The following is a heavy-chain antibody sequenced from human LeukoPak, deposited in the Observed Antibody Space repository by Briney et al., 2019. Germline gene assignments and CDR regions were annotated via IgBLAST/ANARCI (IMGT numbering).Heavy chain of an antibody. D-gene: IGHD2-2*01. CDR2: IYYRGST. V-gene: IGHV4-61*01. CDR1: GGSVSSGLHY. Sequence: SETLSLTCTVSGGSVSSGLHYWNWIRQPPGKGLERIGYIYYRGSTDYNPSLNSRVTMSVDTSKNQFSLKLRSVTAADTAVYYCARDSHFCSGISCDLGWFDPWGQGTLVTVSS. CDR3: ARDSHFCSGISCDLGWFDP. J-gene: IGHJ5*02.